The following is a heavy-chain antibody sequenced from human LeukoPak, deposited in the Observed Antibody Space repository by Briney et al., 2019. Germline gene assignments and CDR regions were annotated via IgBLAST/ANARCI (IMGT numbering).Heavy chain of an antibody. CDR2: IYPGDSDT. J-gene: IGHJ4*02. CDR3: ARQGSSSGWYGGRAGYFDY. Sequence: GESLKISCKGSGYNFTSYWIGWVRQMPGKGLEWMGIIYPGDSDTRYSPSLQGQVTISADKSISTAYLQWSSLKASDTAMYYCARQGSSSGWYGGRAGYFDYWGQGILLTVSS. CDR1: GYNFTSYW. D-gene: IGHD6-19*01. V-gene: IGHV5-51*01.